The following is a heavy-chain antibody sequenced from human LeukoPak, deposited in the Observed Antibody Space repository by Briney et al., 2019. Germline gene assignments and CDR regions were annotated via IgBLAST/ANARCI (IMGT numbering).Heavy chain of an antibody. CDR1: GYTFTGYY. J-gene: IGHJ6*03. CDR2: INPNSGGT. V-gene: IGHV1-2*02. CDR3: ARARGGSSWYRGDYYYYMDV. Sequence: ASVKVSCKASGYTFTGYYMHWVRQAPGQGLEWMGWINPNSGGTNYEQKFQDRVTMTTDTSTSTGYMELRSLKSDDTAVYYCARARGGSSWYRGDYYYYMDVWGKGTTVTISS. D-gene: IGHD6-13*01.